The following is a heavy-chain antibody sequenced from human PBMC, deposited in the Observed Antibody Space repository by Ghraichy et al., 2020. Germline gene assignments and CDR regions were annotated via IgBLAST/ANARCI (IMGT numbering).Heavy chain of an antibody. CDR2: ISGSGGST. J-gene: IGHJ4*02. Sequence: GGSLRLSCAVSGVTFSSYDMSWFLQAPGKELGWFTGISGSGGSTYYADSVKGRVTISRDNSKSTLYLQMNSLRAEDTAVYYCAPSGPFSDSSGYYYEDYFAYWGQGTLVTVSS. V-gene: IGHV3-23*01. CDR3: APSGPFSDSSGYYYEDYFAY. D-gene: IGHD3-22*01. CDR1: GVTFSSYD.